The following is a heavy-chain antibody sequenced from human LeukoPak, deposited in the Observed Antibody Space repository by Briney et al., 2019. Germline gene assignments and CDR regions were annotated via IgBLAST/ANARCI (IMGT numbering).Heavy chain of an antibody. V-gene: IGHV4-39*01. CDR3: ARHGVGFDP. Sequence: SETLSLTCTVSGGSISGSSYYWGWIRQPPGKGLEWIGSIYYSGSTYYNPSLKSRVTISVDTSKNQFSLKLSSVTAADTAVYYCARHGVGFDPWGQGTLVTVSS. CDR2: IYYSGST. D-gene: IGHD2-8*01. CDR1: GGSISGSSYY. J-gene: IGHJ5*02.